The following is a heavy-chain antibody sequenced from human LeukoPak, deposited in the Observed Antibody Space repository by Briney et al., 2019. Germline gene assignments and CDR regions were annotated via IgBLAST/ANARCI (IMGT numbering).Heavy chain of an antibody. J-gene: IGHJ3*02. CDR3: AREVGTPQAFDI. CDR1: RFTFSNYG. CDR2: INSRSSTI. Sequence: GRSLRLSCAASRFTFSNYGVNWVRQAPGKGLEWVSYINSRSSTIYYADSVRGRFTISRDNAKNSLYLQMNSLKAEDTAIYYCAREVGTPQAFDIWGQGTMVTVSS. D-gene: IGHD1-26*01. V-gene: IGHV3-48*01.